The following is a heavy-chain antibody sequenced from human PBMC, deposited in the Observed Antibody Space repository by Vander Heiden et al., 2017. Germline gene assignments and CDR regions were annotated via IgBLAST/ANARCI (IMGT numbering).Heavy chain of an antibody. V-gene: IGHV3-23*01. CDR3: AKDLVAGTPPFDY. D-gene: IGHD6-19*01. CDR2: ISGSGGST. CDR1: GFTFSSYG. Sequence: EVQLLESGGGLVQPGGSLRLSCAASGFTFSSYGMGWVRQAPGKGLEWVSAISGSGGSTYYADSVKGRFTISRDNSKNTLYLQMNSLRAEDTAVYYCAKDLVAGTPPFDYWGQGTLVTVSS. J-gene: IGHJ4*02.